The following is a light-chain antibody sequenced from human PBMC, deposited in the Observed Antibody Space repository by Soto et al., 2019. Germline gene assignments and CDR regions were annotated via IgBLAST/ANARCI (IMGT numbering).Light chain of an antibody. CDR2: GAS. Sequence: EIVLTQSPGTLSLSPGERATLSCRASQSVSSSYLAWYQQKPGQAPRLLIYGASSRATGIPDRFSGSGSGTDVTLTISRLQNQDFAVYYCQQYGSSPLYTFGQGTKLEIK. V-gene: IGKV3-20*01. CDR1: QSVSSSY. CDR3: QQYGSSPLYT. J-gene: IGKJ2*01.